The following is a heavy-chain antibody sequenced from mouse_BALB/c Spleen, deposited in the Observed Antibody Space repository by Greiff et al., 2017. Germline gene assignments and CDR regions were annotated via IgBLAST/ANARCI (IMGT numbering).Heavy chain of an antibody. CDR2: INPYNGDT. J-gene: IGHJ3*01. V-gene: IGHV1-20*02. Sequence: EVQLQESGPELVKPGASVKISCKASGYSFTGYFMNWVMQSHGKSLEWIGRINPYNGDTFYNQKFKGKATLTVDKSSSTAHMELRSLASEDSAVYYCAEGGGSFAYWGQGTLVTVSA. CDR1: GYSFTGYF. CDR3: AEGGGSFAY.